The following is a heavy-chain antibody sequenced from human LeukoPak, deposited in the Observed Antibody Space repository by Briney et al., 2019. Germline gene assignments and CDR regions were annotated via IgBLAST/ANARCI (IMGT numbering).Heavy chain of an antibody. Sequence: PGGSLRLSCAASGFTFSSYSMNWVRQAPGKGLEWVSYISSSSSTIYYADSVKGRFTISRDNAKNSLYLQMNSLRAEDTAVYYCAAGEFYGMDVWGQGTTVTVSS. CDR1: GFTFSSYS. D-gene: IGHD3-10*01. V-gene: IGHV3-48*04. CDR2: ISSSSSTI. CDR3: AAGEFYGMDV. J-gene: IGHJ6*02.